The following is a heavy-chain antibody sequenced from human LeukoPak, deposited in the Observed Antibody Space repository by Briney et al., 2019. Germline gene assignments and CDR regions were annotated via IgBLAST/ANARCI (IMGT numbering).Heavy chain of an antibody. D-gene: IGHD6-25*01. Sequence: SETLSLTCAVYGGSFSGYYWSWIRQPPGKGLEWIGSIYYSGSTYYNPSLKSRVTISVDTSMNQFSLKLSSVTAADTAVYYCASRARGHFDYWGQGTLVTVTS. CDR1: GGSFSGYY. CDR3: ASRARGHFDY. V-gene: IGHV4-34*01. J-gene: IGHJ4*02. CDR2: IYYSGST.